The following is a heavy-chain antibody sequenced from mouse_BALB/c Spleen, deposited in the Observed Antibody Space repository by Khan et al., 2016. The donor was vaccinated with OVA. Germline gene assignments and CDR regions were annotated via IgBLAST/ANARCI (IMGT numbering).Heavy chain of an antibody. J-gene: IGHJ2*01. Sequence: EVQLQESGPGLVKPSQSLSLTCTVTGYSITSGYGWNWIRQFPGNKLEWMGYISYSGSTNYNQALKSRISITRDTSKNQFFLQLNSVTTEYTATYYCARTARIKYWGQGTTLTVSS. V-gene: IGHV3-2*02. CDR3: ARTARIKY. D-gene: IGHD1-2*01. CDR1: GYSITSGYG. CDR2: ISYSGST.